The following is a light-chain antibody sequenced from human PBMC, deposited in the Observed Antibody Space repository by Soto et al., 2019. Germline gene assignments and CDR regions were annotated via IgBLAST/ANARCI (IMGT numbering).Light chain of an antibody. V-gene: IGKV1-5*03. CDR2: KAS. Sequence: DIQMTQSPSTLSGSVGDRVTITCRASQTISSWLAWYQQKPGKAPKLLIYKASTLKSGDPSRFSGSGSGTEFTLTISSLQPDDSATYYCQHYNSYSEAFGQGTKVDIK. J-gene: IGKJ1*01. CDR3: QHYNSYSEA. CDR1: QTISSW.